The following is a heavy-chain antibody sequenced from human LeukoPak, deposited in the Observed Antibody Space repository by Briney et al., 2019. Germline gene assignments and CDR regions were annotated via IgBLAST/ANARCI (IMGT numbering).Heavy chain of an antibody. CDR1: GFTFSSYE. J-gene: IGHJ6*03. V-gene: IGHV3-48*03. CDR2: ISSSGSTI. D-gene: IGHD2-15*01. Sequence: GGSLRLSCAASGFTFSSYEMNWVRQAPGKGLEWVSYISSSGSTIYYADSVKGRFTISRDNAKNSLYLQMNSLRSEDTAVYYCARGYCSGGSCGDYYMDVWGKGTTVTISS. CDR3: ARGYCSGGSCGDYYMDV.